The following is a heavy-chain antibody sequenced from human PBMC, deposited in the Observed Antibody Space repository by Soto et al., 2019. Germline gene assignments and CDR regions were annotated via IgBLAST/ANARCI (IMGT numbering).Heavy chain of an antibody. V-gene: IGHV1-69*13. CDR2: VIPIFGTA. CDR1: GGTFSSYA. CDR3: ARKVDYYDSSGYSVPQAFDI. Sequence: GASVKVSCKASGGTFSSYAIGWVRQAPGQVLEGMGGVIPIFGTANYAQKFQGRVTITADESTSTSYMELSRLRSEDTAVYYCARKVDYYDSSGYSVPQAFDIWGQGKMVTVSS. J-gene: IGHJ3*02. D-gene: IGHD3-22*01.